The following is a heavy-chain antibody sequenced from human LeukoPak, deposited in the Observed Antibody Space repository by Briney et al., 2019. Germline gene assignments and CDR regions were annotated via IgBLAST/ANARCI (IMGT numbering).Heavy chain of an antibody. CDR1: GGSISSSSYY. V-gene: IGHV4-39*01. J-gene: IGHJ4*02. Sequence: SETLSLTCTVSGGSISSSSYYWGWIRQPPGKGLEWIGSIYYSGSTYYNPSLKSRLTISVDTSKNQFSLKLSSVTAADTAVYYCATGGRITMIVVRYFDYWGQGTLVTVSS. D-gene: IGHD3-22*01. CDR3: ATGGRITMIVVRYFDY. CDR2: IYYSGST.